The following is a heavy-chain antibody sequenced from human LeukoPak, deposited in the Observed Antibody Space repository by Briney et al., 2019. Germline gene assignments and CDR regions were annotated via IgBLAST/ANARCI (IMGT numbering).Heavy chain of an antibody. J-gene: IGHJ4*02. V-gene: IGHV1-18*01. CDR3: ARDAPAYCGGDCYHPRFDY. CDR2: ISAYNGNT. CDR1: SYTFTSYG. D-gene: IGHD2-21*02. Sequence: ASVKVSCKASSYTFTSYGISWVRQAPGQGLEWMGWISAYNGNTNYAQKLQGRVTMTTDTSTSTAYMELRSLRSDDTAVYYCARDAPAYCGGDCYHPRFDYWGQGTLVTVSS.